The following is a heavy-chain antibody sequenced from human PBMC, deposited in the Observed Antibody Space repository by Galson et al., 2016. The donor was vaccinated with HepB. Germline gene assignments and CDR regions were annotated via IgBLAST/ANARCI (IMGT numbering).Heavy chain of an antibody. CDR1: GFTFTSHW. J-gene: IGHJ4*02. V-gene: IGHV3-74*03. Sequence: SLRLSCAASGFTFTSHWMHWVRQAPGKGVVWVSRINRDGSSTKYADSVKGRFTISRDNAKNTLYLQMNSLRAEDTAVYYCARDGIGYYMRYWCQVTLVTVSS. CDR3: ARDGIGYYMRY. D-gene: IGHD3-3*01. CDR2: INRDGSST.